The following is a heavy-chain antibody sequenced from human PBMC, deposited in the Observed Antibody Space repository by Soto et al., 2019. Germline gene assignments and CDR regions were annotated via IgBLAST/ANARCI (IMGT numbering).Heavy chain of an antibody. V-gene: IGHV3-48*01. CDR1: GFTFSRYS. J-gene: IGHJ6*03. Sequence: PGGSLRHSCAGSGFTFSRYSMNWVRQAPGKGLEWVSYISSSSSTKYYADSVKGRFTISRDNSKNTLYLQMNSLRAEDTAVYYCAREGEYTGEDYYYYYMDVWGKGTTVTVSS. CDR2: ISSSSSTK. CDR3: AREGEYTGEDYYYYYMDV. D-gene: IGHD5-12*01.